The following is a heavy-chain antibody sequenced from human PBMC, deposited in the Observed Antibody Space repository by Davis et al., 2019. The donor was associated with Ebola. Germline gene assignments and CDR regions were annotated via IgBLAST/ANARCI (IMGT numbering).Heavy chain of an antibody. CDR2: IYYSGST. D-gene: IGHD2-21*01. V-gene: IGHV4-59*01. Sequence: SETLSLTCTVSGGSITRSYWRRIRQPPGKGLEWIGYIYYSGSTNYNPSLKSRVTISVETSNNQFSLKLSSVTAADTAVYYCSRGVFYDYWGQGTLVTVSS. J-gene: IGHJ4*02. CDR3: SRGVFYDY. CDR1: GGSITRSY.